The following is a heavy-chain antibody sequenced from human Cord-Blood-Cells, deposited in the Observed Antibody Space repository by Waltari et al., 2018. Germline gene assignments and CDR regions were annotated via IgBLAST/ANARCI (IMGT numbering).Heavy chain of an antibody. Sequence: QVQLQQWGAGLLKPSETLSLTCAVYCGSFSGYYWSWIRQPPGKGLEWIGEINHSGSTNYNPSLKSRVTISVDTSKNQFSLKLSSVTAADTAVYYCASTTIFGVVHYYYYGMDVWGQGTTVTVSS. D-gene: IGHD3-3*01. CDR2: INHSGST. CDR1: CGSFSGYY. CDR3: ASTTIFGVVHYYYYGMDV. V-gene: IGHV4-34*01. J-gene: IGHJ6*02.